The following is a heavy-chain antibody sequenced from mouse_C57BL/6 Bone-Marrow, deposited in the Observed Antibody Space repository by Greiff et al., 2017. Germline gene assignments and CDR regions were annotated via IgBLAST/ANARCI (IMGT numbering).Heavy chain of an antibody. D-gene: IGHD2-3*01. CDR1: GYTFTSYW. J-gene: IGHJ4*01. CDR3: SRNYDGSMDY. V-gene: IGHV1-69*01. Sequence: VQLQQPGAELVMPGASVKLSCKASGYTFTSYWIHWVKQRPGQGLEWIGEIDPSDSYTNYNQKFKGKSTLTVDKSSSTAYMQLSSLTSEDSAVYYCSRNYDGSMDYWGQGTSVTVSS. CDR2: IDPSDSYT.